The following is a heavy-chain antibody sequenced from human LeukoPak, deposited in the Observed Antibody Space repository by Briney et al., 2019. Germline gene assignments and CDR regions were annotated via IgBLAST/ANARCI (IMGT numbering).Heavy chain of an antibody. D-gene: IGHD4-17*01. CDR2: IYYSGST. J-gene: IGHJ5*02. Sequence: SETLSLTCTVSGDSISSHYWSWSRQPPGKGLEWIGYIYYSGSTNYNPSLMSRVTISVDTSKKQFSLMLSAVTAADTAIYYCARSAVTTSPDWIDPWGQGTLVAVSS. CDR1: GDSISSHY. CDR3: ARSAVTTSPDWIDP. V-gene: IGHV4-59*11.